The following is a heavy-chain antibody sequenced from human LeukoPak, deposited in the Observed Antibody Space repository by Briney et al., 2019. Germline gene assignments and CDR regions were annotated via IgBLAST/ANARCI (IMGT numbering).Heavy chain of an antibody. CDR2: IIPIFGTA. D-gene: IGHD3-22*01. CDR3: ARDSLTHYYDSSGYLEGHNWFDP. J-gene: IGHJ5*02. V-gene: IGHV1-69*05. Sequence: SVKVSCKTSGGTFSSYVISWVRQAPGQGLEWMGRIIPIFGTANYAQKFQGRVTITTDESTSTAYMELSSLRSEDTAVYYCARDSLTHYYDSSGYLEGHNWFDPWGQGTLVTVSS. CDR1: GGTFSSYV.